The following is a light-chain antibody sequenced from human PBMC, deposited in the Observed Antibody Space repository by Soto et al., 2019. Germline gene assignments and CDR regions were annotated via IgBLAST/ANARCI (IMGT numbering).Light chain of an antibody. V-gene: IGLV2-14*01. CDR1: SSDVGGYNY. Sequence: QSALTQPASVSGSPGQSITISCTGTSSDVGGYNYVSWYQQHPGKAPKLMIYEVSNRPSGVSNRFSGSKSGNTASLTISGLQAEDEADYYCSSYTSSSTLGVVFGGGTKLIVL. CDR3: SSYTSSSTLGVV. CDR2: EVS. J-gene: IGLJ2*01.